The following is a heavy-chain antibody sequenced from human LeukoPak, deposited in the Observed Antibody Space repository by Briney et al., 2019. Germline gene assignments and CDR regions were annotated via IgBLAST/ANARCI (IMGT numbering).Heavy chain of an antibody. CDR2: IRYDGSNK. D-gene: IGHD3-10*01. J-gene: IGHJ4*02. CDR3: AKAKNPNYYGSGSPVDY. CDR1: GFTFSSYG. Sequence: QPGGSLRLSCAASGFTFSSYGMHWVRQAPGKGLERVALIRYDGSNKYYADSVKGRFTISRDNSKNTLYLQMNRLRAEDTAVYYCAKAKNPNYYGSGSPVDYWGQGTLDSVSS. V-gene: IGHV3-30*02.